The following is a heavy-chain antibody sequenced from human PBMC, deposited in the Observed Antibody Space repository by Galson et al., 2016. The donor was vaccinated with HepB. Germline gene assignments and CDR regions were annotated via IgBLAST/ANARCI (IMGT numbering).Heavy chain of an antibody. V-gene: IGHV3-23*01. CDR3: AIYPYTDDPFDL. CDR2: TNGNGGSA. CDR1: GFTFSNYA. J-gene: IGHJ3*01. D-gene: IGHD1-1*01. Sequence: SLRLSCAASGFTFSNYAMSWVRQAPGKGLEWVAGTNGNGGSAFYAESVKGRFTISRENSKNTLYLQMISLGAEDTAVYYCAIYPYTDDPFDLWGQGTMVTVSS.